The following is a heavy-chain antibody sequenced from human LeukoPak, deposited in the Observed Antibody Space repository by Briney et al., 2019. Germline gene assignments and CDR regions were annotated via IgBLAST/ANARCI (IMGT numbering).Heavy chain of an antibody. CDR2: IIPIFGTA. CDR1: GGTFSSYA. D-gene: IGHD6-6*01. J-gene: IGHJ4*02. V-gene: IGHV1-69*05. Sequence: ASVKVSCKASGGTFSSYAISWVRQAPGQGLEWMGGIIPIFGTANYAQKFQGRVTITTDESTSTAYMELSSLRSEDTAVYYCARGPQDSSSSDYWGQGTLVTVSS. CDR3: ARGPQDSSSSDY.